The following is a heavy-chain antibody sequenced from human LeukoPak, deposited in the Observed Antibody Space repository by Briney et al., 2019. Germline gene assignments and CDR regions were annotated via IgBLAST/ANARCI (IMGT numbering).Heavy chain of an antibody. CDR3: ARDDYGELDY. J-gene: IGHJ4*02. V-gene: IGHV1-69*05. Sequence: ASVKVSCKASGGTFSSYAISWVRQAPGQGLEWMGGIIPIFGTANYAQKFQGRVTMTTDTSTSTAYMELRSLRSDDTAVYYCARDDYGELDYWGQGTLVTVSS. CDR2: IIPIFGTA. D-gene: IGHD4-17*01. CDR1: GGTFSSYA.